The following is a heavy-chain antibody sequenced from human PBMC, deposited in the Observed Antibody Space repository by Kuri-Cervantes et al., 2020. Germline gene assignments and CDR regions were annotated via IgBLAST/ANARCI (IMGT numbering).Heavy chain of an antibody. Sequence: SETLSLTCTVSGGSISSYYWSWVRQPPGKGLEWIGYIYYSGSTNYNPSLKSRVTISVDTPKNQFSLKLSSVPAADTAVYYCARLWSSPLGAFDIWGQGTMVTVSS. J-gene: IGHJ3*02. CDR1: GGSISSYY. V-gene: IGHV4-59*01. CDR3: ARLWSSPLGAFDI. CDR2: IYYSGST. D-gene: IGHD1-26*01.